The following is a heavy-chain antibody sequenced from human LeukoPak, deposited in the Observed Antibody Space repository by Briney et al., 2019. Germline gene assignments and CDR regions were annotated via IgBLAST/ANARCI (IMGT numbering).Heavy chain of an antibody. V-gene: IGHV4-38-2*01. CDR1: GFTFSSYA. J-gene: IGHJ4*02. CDR2: MSHSGST. CDR3: ARHNVYDSSGDGRYYFDY. D-gene: IGHD3-22*01. Sequence: GSLRLSCAASGFTFSSYAMSWVRQAPGKGLEWIGSMSHSGSTYYNPSLKSRVTMSVDTSKNQFSVKLSSVSAADTAVYYCARHNVYDSSGDGRYYFDYWGQGTLVTVSS.